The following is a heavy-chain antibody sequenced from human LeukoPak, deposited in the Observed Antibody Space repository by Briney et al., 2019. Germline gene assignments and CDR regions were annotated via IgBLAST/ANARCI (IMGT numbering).Heavy chain of an antibody. CDR1: GYTFTGYY. D-gene: IGHD3-9*01. CDR3: ARDPDYYDILTGYYSPAPPFDY. Sequence: ASVKGSCKASGYTFTGYYMHWGGQAPGKGVEWMGWINPNSGGTNYAQNFQGRVTMTRDTSISTASMELSRLRSDDTAVYYCARDPDYYDILTGYYSPAPPFDYWGQGTLVTVSS. CDR2: INPNSGGT. J-gene: IGHJ4*02. V-gene: IGHV1-2*02.